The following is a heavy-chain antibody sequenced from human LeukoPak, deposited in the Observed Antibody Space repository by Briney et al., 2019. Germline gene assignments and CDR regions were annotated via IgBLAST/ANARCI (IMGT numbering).Heavy chain of an antibody. CDR3: ARDRLQGAVSCAPDV. J-gene: IGHJ6*04. CDR2: IWHDGSKK. D-gene: IGHD3-10*01. V-gene: IGHV3-33*08. CDR1: GYMFSIYG. Sequence: GGSLRLSCEASGYMFSIYGLHWVRQATGKGLEWAAVIWHDGSKKSYADSVKGRFTISRDNSNNILYLQMDSLRDEDTAVYYCARDRLQGAVSCAPDVWGKGTTVTVSS.